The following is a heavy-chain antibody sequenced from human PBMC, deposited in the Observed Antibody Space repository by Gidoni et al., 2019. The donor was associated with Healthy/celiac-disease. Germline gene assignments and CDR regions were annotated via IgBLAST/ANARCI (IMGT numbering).Heavy chain of an antibody. J-gene: IGHJ4*02. CDR3: ARGFNWNYEFRFDY. V-gene: IGHV3-48*02. D-gene: IGHD1-7*01. Sequence: EVQLVESGGGLVQPGGSLRLSCAASGFTFSSYSMTWVRQAPGKGLEWVSYISSSSSTIYYADSVKGRFTISRDNAKNSLYLQMNSPRDEDTAVYYCARGFNWNYEFRFDYWGQGTLVTVSS. CDR1: GFTFSSYS. CDR2: ISSSSSTI.